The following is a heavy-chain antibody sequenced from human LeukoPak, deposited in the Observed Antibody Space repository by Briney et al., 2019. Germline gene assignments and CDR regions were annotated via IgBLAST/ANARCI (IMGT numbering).Heavy chain of an antibody. J-gene: IGHJ5*02. V-gene: IGHV4-39*01. D-gene: IGHD6-13*01. CDR1: GGSISSSSYY. CDR2: IYYSGNT. CDR3: ARLWQQLAPWFDP. Sequence: PSETLSLTCTVSGGSISSSSYYWGWIRQPPGKGLEWIGSIYYSGNTYYKSSLKSRVTISVDTSKNQFSLKLSSVTAADTAVYYCARLWQQLAPWFDPWGQGTLVTVSS.